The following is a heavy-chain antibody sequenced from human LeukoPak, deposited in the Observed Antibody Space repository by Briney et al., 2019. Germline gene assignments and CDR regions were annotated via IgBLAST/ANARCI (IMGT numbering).Heavy chain of an antibody. Sequence: GGSLRLSCAASGFTVSSNYMNWVRPAPGKGLEWVSVIYSGGSTYYADSVKGRFTISRDNYKNTLYLQMNSLRTEDTAVYYCARDLHSGSYFDYWGQGTLVTVSS. D-gene: IGHD1-26*01. CDR2: IYSGGST. CDR1: GFTVSSNY. V-gene: IGHV3-53*01. CDR3: ARDLHSGSYFDY. J-gene: IGHJ4*02.